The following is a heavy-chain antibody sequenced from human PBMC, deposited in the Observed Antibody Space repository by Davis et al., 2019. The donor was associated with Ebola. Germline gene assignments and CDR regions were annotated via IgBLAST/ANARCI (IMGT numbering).Heavy chain of an antibody. J-gene: IGHJ4*02. Sequence: PGGSLRPSCAASGFSVSTKYMSWVRQAPGKGLEWVATIYGGGTTYYTDSVEGRFTISRDNSKNMLSLQMNSLRADDTAVYYCARHDYGDSHFDYWGQGTLVTVSS. CDR2: IYGGGTT. D-gene: IGHD4-17*01. V-gene: IGHV3-53*01. CDR3: ARHDYGDSHFDY. CDR1: GFSVSTKY.